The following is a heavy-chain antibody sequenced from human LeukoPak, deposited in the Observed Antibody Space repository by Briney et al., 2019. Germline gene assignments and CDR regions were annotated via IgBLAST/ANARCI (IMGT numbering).Heavy chain of an antibody. D-gene: IGHD3-10*01. CDR2: IHTSGST. J-gene: IGHJ4*02. Sequence: NTSETLSLTCTVSGASISPYYWSWIRQPAGKGLEWIGHIHTSGSTNYNPSLKSRITMSLDMSNNLFSPKLNSVTAADTALYYCAKEGMIRGVIDYWGQGALVTVSS. V-gene: IGHV4-4*07. CDR1: GASISPYY. CDR3: AKEGMIRGVIDY.